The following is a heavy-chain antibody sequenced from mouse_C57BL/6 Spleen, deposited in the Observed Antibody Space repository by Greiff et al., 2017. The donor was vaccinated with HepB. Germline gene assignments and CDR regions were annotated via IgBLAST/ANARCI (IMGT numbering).Heavy chain of an antibody. Sequence: EVQLQQSGAELVKPGASVKLSCTASGFNIKDYYMHWVKQRTEQGLEWIGRIDPEDGETKYAPKFQGKATITADTSSNTAYLQLSSLPSEDHAVYSLLPASHPFDDWGQGTTLTVSS. CDR1: GFNIKDYY. CDR3: LPASHPFDD. V-gene: IGHV14-2*01. J-gene: IGHJ2*01. CDR2: IDPEDGET. D-gene: IGHD2-12*01.